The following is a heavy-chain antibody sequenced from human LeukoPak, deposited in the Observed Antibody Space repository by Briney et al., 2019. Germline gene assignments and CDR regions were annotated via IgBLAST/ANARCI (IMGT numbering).Heavy chain of an antibody. CDR1: GGSISSYY. V-gene: IGHV4-59*01. Sequence: PSETLSLTCTVSGGSISSYYWSWIRQPPGKGLEWIGYIYYSGSTNYNPSLKSRVTKSVDTSKNQFSLKLSSVTAADTAVYYCAKEYSSGWYGNAFDIWGQGTMVTVSS. CDR3: AKEYSSGWYGNAFDI. CDR2: IYYSGST. D-gene: IGHD6-19*01. J-gene: IGHJ3*02.